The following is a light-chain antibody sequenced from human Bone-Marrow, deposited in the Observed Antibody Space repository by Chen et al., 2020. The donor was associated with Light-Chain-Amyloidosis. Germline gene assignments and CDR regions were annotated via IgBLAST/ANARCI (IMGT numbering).Light chain of an antibody. CDR3: QQYGSSLPLA. Sequence: EIVLTQSPGTLSLSPGERATLSCRASQSVSSSYLAWYQQKPGQAPGLLIYGASSRATGIPDRFSGSGSGTDFTLTISRLEPEDFAVYYCQQYGSSLPLAFGGGTKVEIK. V-gene: IGKV3-20*01. CDR1: QSVSSSY. J-gene: IGKJ4*01. CDR2: GAS.